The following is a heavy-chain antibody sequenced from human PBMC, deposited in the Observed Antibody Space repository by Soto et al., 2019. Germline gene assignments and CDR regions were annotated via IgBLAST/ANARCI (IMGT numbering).Heavy chain of an antibody. D-gene: IGHD5-18*01. CDR2: INAGNGNT. CDR1: GYPFTSYA. Sequence: XSVKVSCKASGYPFTSYAVHWVRQTPGQRLEWMGWINAGNGNTKYSQKFQGRVTITRDTSASTAYMELSSLRSEDTAVYYCARDPPTYSYGRLKGFLGWSPYGMDVWGQGTTVTVSS. J-gene: IGHJ6*02. V-gene: IGHV1-3*01. CDR3: ARDPPTYSYGRLKGFLGWSPYGMDV.